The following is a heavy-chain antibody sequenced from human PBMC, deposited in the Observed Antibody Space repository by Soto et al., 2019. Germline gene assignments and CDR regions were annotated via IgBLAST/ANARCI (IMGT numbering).Heavy chain of an antibody. Sequence: SETLSLTCTVSGGSISSGGYYWSWIRQHPGKGLEWIGYIYYSGSTYYNPSLKSRVTISVDTSKNQFSLKLSSVTAADTAVYYCARERTLMTTVTDNWFDPWGQGTLVTV. CDR1: GGSISSGGYY. V-gene: IGHV4-31*03. CDR2: IYYSGST. D-gene: IGHD4-4*01. CDR3: ARERTLMTTVTDNWFDP. J-gene: IGHJ5*02.